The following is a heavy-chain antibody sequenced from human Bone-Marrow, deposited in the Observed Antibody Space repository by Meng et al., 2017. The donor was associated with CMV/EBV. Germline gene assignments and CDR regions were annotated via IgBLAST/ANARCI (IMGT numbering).Heavy chain of an antibody. V-gene: IGHV4-34*01. CDR1: GGSFSGYY. D-gene: IGHD3-3*01. Sequence: QVQLQQWGAGLLKPSETLSLTCAVYGGSFSGYYWSWIRQPPGKGLEWIGEINHSGSTNYNPSLKSRVTISVDTSKNQFSLKLSSVTAADTAVYYCARGRRYDFWSGLYGMDVWGQGTTVTVSS. CDR3: ARGRRYDFWSGLYGMDV. J-gene: IGHJ6*02. CDR2: INHSGST.